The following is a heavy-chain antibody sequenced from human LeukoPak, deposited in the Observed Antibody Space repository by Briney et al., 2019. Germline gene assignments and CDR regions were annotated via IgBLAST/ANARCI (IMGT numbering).Heavy chain of an antibody. Sequence: PGGSLTLSCAASGFTFSTYAMHWVRQAPGKGLEWVAIITYDGGSTSYADSVKGRFTFSRDNSKNSLYLQMSSLRTEDTAVYYCAKIEGSSSYYFDYWGQGTLVTVSS. D-gene: IGHD6-6*01. V-gene: IGHV3-30*18. CDR1: GFTFSTYA. CDR3: AKIEGSSSYYFDY. CDR2: ITYDGGST. J-gene: IGHJ4*02.